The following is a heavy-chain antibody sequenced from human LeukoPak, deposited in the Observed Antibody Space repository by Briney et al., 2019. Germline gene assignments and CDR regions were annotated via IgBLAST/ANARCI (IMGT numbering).Heavy chain of an antibody. CDR1: GFTFSSYA. D-gene: IGHD4-17*01. Sequence: GGSLRLSCAASGFTFSSYAMSWVRQAPGKGLEWVSAISGSGGSTYYADSVKGRFSVSRDNSQNTVFLHMNSLRADDTALYYCSKDPNGDYVGAFDMWGPGTMVTVSS. J-gene: IGHJ3*02. CDR3: SKDPNGDYVGAFDM. CDR2: ISGSGGST. V-gene: IGHV3-23*01.